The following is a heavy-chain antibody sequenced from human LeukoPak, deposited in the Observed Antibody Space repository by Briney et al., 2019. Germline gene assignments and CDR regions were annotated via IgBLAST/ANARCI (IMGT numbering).Heavy chain of an antibody. Sequence: GGSLRLSCAASGLTFSTYAMSWVRQAPGKGLEWVSGISGSGGSTYYADSVKGRFTISRDNANNSLYLHMNSLRAEDTAVYYCASFRDYSNCNWGQGTLVTVSS. CDR1: GLTFSTYA. CDR2: ISGSGGST. J-gene: IGHJ4*02. D-gene: IGHD4-11*01. V-gene: IGHV3-23*01. CDR3: ASFRDYSNCN.